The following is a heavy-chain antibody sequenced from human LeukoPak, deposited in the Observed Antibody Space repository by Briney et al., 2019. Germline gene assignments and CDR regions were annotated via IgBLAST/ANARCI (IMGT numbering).Heavy chain of an antibody. D-gene: IGHD6-6*01. CDR1: GYTFTGHY. V-gene: IGHV1-2*02. J-gene: IGHJ4*02. Sequence: ASVKVSCKASGYTFTGHYMHWVRQAPGQGLEWMGWINPNSGGTNYAQKFQGRVTMTRDTSISTAYMELSRLRSDDTAVYYCARVKSRLQLGWGPPAYWGQGTLVTVSS. CDR2: INPNSGGT. CDR3: ARVKSRLQLGWGPPAY.